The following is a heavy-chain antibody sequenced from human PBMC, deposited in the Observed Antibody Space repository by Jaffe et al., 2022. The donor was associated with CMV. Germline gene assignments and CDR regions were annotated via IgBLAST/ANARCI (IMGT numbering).Heavy chain of an antibody. CDR1: GGSISSYY. D-gene: IGHD5-12*01. V-gene: IGHV4-59*01. J-gene: IGHJ4*02. Sequence: QVQLQESGPGLVKPSETLSLTCTVSGGSISSYYWSWIRQPPGKGLEWIGYIYYSGSTNYNPSLKSRVTISVDTSKNQFSLKLSSVTAADTAVYYCARVIVATNSMALTPVYYFDYWGQGTLVTVSS. CDR3: ARVIVATNSMALTPVYYFDY. CDR2: IYYSGST.